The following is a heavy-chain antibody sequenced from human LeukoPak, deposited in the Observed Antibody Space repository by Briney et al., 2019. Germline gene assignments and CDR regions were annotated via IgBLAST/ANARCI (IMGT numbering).Heavy chain of an antibody. Sequence: ASVKVSCKASGGTFSSYAISWVRQAPGQGLEWMGGIIPIFGTANYAQKFQGRVTITADKSTSTAYMELSRLRSDDTAVYYCARGPVWSSSSYNYYYYMDVWGKGTTVTVSS. V-gene: IGHV1-69*06. D-gene: IGHD6-6*01. CDR3: ARGPVWSSSSYNYYYYMDV. J-gene: IGHJ6*03. CDR2: IIPIFGTA. CDR1: GGTFSSYA.